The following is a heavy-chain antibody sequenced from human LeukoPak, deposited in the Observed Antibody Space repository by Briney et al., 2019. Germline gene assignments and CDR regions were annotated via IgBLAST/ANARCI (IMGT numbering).Heavy chain of an antibody. V-gene: IGHV3-48*01. J-gene: IGHJ4*02. CDR3: ARRGYSYGFGEIDY. Sequence: PGGSLRLSCAASGFTFSSYSMNWVRQAPGKGLEWVSYISSSSSTINYADSVKGRFTISRDNAKNSLYLQMNGLRAEDTAVYYCARRGYSYGFGEIDYWGQGTLVTVSS. D-gene: IGHD5-18*01. CDR1: GFTFSSYS. CDR2: ISSSSSTI.